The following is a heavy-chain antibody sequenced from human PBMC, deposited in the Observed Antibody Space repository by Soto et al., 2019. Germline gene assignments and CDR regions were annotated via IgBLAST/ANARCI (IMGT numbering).Heavy chain of an antibody. CDR2: ISYDGRNK. CDR3: AKDTYYHDSSGYYTFDY. J-gene: IGHJ4*02. V-gene: IGHV3-30*18. Sequence: QVQLVESGGGVVQPGRSLIVSCAASGHTFSSYGMHWVRQAPGKGLEWVAAISYDGRNKNYADSVEGRFTISRDNSQTTLYLQMNSLSAEDTAVYYCAKDTYYHDSSGYYTFDYWGQGTLVTVSS. CDR1: GHTFSSYG. D-gene: IGHD3-22*01.